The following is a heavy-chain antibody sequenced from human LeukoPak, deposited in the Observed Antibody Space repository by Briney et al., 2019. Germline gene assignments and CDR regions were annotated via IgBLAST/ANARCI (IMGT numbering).Heavy chain of an antibody. CDR2: IIPILGIA. D-gene: IGHD3-9*01. CDR1: GGTFSSYA. V-gene: IGHV1-69*04. Sequence: SVKVSCKASGGTFSSYAISWVRQAPGQGLEWMGRIIPILGIANYAQKFQGRVTITADKSTSTAYMELSSLRSEDTAVYYCARDILTGYYPNGDYWGQGTLVTVSS. CDR3: ARDILTGYYPNGDY. J-gene: IGHJ4*02.